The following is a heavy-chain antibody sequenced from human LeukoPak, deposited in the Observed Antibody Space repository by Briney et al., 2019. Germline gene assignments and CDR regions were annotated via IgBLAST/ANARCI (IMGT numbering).Heavy chain of an antibody. CDR1: GGSISSYY. V-gene: IGHV4-4*07. CDR3: ATDSSGYQSY. J-gene: IGHJ4*02. CDR2: IYTSGST. Sequence: PSETLSLTCTVSGGSISSYYWSSIRQPAGKGLEWIGRIYTSGSTNYNPSLKSRVTISVDKSKNQFSLKLSSVTAADTAVYYCATDSSGYQSYWGQGTLVTVSS. D-gene: IGHD3-22*01.